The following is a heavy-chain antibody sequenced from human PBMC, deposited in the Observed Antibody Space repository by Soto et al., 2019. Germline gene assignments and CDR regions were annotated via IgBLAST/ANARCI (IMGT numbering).Heavy chain of an antibody. V-gene: IGHV1-18*01. CDR3: ARTHCSSVSCYHPFYYYYMDV. CDR2: INTYNGNT. Sequence: QVELVQSGAEVKKPGASVKVSCKASGYTFNRHGITWVRQAPGQGLEWMGWINTYNGNTDSEQRLQGRVTMTTDTSKNTAYLELRSLRSDDTAVYYCARTHCSSVSCYHPFYYYYMDVWGKGTTVTVSS. J-gene: IGHJ6*03. CDR1: GYTFNRHG. D-gene: IGHD2-2*01.